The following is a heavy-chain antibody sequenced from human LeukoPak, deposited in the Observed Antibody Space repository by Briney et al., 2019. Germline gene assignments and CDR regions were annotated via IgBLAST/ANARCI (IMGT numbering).Heavy chain of an antibody. CDR1: GGSISSYY. CDR2: IYYSGST. CDR3: ARTRFQTYGSRNWFDP. J-gene: IGHJ5*02. D-gene: IGHD3-10*01. V-gene: IGHV4-59*08. Sequence: SETLSLTCTVSGGSISSYYWSWIRQPPGKGLEWIGYIYYSGSTNYNPSLKSRVTISVDTSKNQFSLKLSSVTAADTAAYYCARTRFQTYGSRNWFDPWGQGTLVTVSS.